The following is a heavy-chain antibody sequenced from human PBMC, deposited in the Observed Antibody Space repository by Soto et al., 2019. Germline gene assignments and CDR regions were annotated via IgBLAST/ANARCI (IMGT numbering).Heavy chain of an antibody. CDR3: TTGYCSNGVCSLYFDY. CDR2: IKSKTDGGTT. Sequence: GGSLRLSCAASGFTFSNAWMSWVRQAPGKGLEWVGRIKSKTDGGTTDYAAPVKGGFTISRDDSKNTLYLQMNSLKTEDTAVYYCTTGYCSNGVCSLYFDYWGQGTLVTVSS. V-gene: IGHV3-15*01. CDR1: GFTFSNAW. D-gene: IGHD2-8*01. J-gene: IGHJ4*02.